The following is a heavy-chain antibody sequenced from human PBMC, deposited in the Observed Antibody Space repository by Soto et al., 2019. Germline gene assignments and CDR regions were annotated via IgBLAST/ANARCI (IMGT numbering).Heavy chain of an antibody. Sequence: GGSLRLSXVASGFTVSNNYMSWVRQAPGRGLEWVSAISNTGSTYYAGSVKGRSTISRDSSTNTLYLEVNSLRADDTAVYYCAKVYVVVVAATFEYEYYFDYWGQGTLVTVSS. J-gene: IGHJ4*02. V-gene: IGHV3-53*01. CDR1: GFTVSNNY. CDR3: AKVYVVVVAATFEYEYYFDY. CDR2: ISNTGST. D-gene: IGHD2-15*01.